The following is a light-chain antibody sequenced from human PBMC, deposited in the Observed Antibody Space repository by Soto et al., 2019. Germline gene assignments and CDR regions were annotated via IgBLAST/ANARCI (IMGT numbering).Light chain of an antibody. V-gene: IGKV3-15*01. CDR2: CAY. CDR1: QVIGDT. J-gene: IGKJ5*01. CDR3: QQRRNWPIT. Sequence: EVVITQSPATLSVSPGEGFTLSCMANQVIGDTLSLHQHKPFQSPRLLIYCAYTRATFITARFSGSESGTDFTLTISSLEPEDFAVYYCQQRRNWPITVGQVTRLEIK.